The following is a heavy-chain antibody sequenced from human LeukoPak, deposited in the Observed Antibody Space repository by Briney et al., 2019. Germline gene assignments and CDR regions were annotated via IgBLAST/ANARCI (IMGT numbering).Heavy chain of an antibody. CDR3: AREGALHDTGDHYLSWFDP. D-gene: IGHD2-8*02. V-gene: IGHV1-18*01. Sequence: PGASVKLSCKTSGYTFSSYGIAWVRQAPGQGLEWMGWISAYNGKTNYAQNLQGRVTMTTDTSTSTGYMELRSLRSDDTAVHYCAREGALHDTGDHYLSWFDPWGQGTLVTVSS. CDR2: ISAYNGKT. J-gene: IGHJ5*02. CDR1: GYTFSSYG.